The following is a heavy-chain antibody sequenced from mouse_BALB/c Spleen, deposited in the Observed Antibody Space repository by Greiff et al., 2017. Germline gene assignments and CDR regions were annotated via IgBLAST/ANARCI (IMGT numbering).Heavy chain of an antibody. CDR1: GYTFTDYA. V-gene: IGHV1S137*01. CDR3: ARDYDY. D-gene: IGHD2-4*01. CDR2: ISTYYGDA. J-gene: IGHJ2*01. Sequence: VKLQQSGAELVRPGVSVKISCKGSGYTFTDYAMHWVKQSHAKSLEWIGVISTYYGDASYNQKFKGKATMTVDKSSSTAYMELARLTSEDSAIYYCARDYDYWGQGTTLTVSS.